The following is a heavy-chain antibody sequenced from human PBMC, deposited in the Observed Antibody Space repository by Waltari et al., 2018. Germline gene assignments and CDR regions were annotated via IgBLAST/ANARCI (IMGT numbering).Heavy chain of an antibody. Sequence: QVQLQESGPGLVKPSETLSLTCTVSGGSISSHYWSWIRQPPGKGLEWIGYIYYSGSTNYNPTLKSRVTISVDTSKNQFYLKLSSVTAADTAVYYCARGPQTPYYFDYWGQGTLVTVSS. CDR3: ARGPQTPYYFDY. CDR2: IYYSGST. J-gene: IGHJ4*02. V-gene: IGHV4-59*11. CDR1: GGSISSHY.